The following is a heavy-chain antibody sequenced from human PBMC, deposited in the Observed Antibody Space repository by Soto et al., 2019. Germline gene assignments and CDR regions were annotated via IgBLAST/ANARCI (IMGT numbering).Heavy chain of an antibody. CDR1: GFTFSVFG. D-gene: IGHD6-19*01. J-gene: IGHJ4*02. V-gene: IGHV3-30*18. Sequence: QVHLVESGGGVVQPGGSLRLSCAASGFTFSVFGMHWVRQAPGKGPEWVAVISHEGNSKHYADSVKGRFTISRDNAKNTLSLLMDSLRPEDTALYYCEKTITLSPSDDSRGRGALIDHWGQGTLVTVSS. CDR2: ISHEGNSK. CDR3: EKTITLSPSDDSRGRGALIDH.